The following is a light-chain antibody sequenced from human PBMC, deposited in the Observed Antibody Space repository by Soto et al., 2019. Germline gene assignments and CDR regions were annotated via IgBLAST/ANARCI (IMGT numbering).Light chain of an antibody. V-gene: IGKV3-15*01. Sequence: EIVMTQSPATLSVSPGERATLSCRASQSLSSNLVLAWYQQKPGQAPRLLIYGASTRATGIPARFSGSGSGTEFTLTISSLQSEDFAVYYCQQYNNWPRTFGQGTKVDIK. CDR2: GAS. J-gene: IGKJ1*01. CDR3: QQYNNWPRT. CDR1: QSLSSN.